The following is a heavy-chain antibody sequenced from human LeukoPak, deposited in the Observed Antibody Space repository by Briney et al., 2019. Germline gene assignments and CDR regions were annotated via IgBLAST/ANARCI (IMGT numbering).Heavy chain of an antibody. Sequence: GGSLRLSCTASGFTFGDYAMSWFRQAPGKGLEWVGFIRSNAYGGTTEYAASVKGRFTISRDNSKNTLYLQMNSLRAEDTAVYYCAKDRGGGFGEPPGDYWGQGTLVTVSS. J-gene: IGHJ4*02. V-gene: IGHV3-49*03. CDR3: AKDRGGGFGEPPGDY. CDR1: GFTFGDYA. CDR2: IRSNAYGGTT. D-gene: IGHD3-10*01.